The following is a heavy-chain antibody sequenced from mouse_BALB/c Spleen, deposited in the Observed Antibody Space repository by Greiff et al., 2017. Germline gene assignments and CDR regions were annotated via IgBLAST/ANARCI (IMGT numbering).Heavy chain of an antibody. Sequence: QVQLKESGPGLVAPSQSLSITCTVSGFSLTSYGVHWVRQPPGKGLEWLGVIWAGGSTNYNSALMSRLSISKDNSKSQVFLKMNSLQTDDTAMYYCARRGRYDGGDYWGQGTSVTVSS. V-gene: IGHV2-9*02. CDR3: ARRGRYDGGDY. CDR2: IWAGGST. J-gene: IGHJ4*01. D-gene: IGHD2-14*01. CDR1: GFSLTSYG.